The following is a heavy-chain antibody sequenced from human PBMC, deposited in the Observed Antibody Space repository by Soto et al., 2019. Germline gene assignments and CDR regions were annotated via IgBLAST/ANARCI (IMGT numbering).Heavy chain of an antibody. D-gene: IGHD3-10*02. V-gene: IGHV3-9*01. J-gene: IGHJ4*02. CDR1: GFSFGDYA. Sequence: EVQLVESGGGLVQPGRSLRLSCAASGFSFGDYAMHWVRQAPGKGLEWVSGISWNRYTIGYADSVKGRFTISRDNAKNSLYLQINSLRAEDTAFYYCTRDMFGWGQGTLVTVSS. CDR3: TRDMFG. CDR2: ISWNRYTI.